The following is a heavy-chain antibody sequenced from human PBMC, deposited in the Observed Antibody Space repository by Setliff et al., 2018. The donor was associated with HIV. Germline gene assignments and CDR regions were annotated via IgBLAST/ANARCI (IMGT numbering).Heavy chain of an antibody. J-gene: IGHJ3*02. CDR2: IYTSGNT. V-gene: IGHV4-4*07. D-gene: IGHD6-19*01. Sequence: PSETLSLTCNVSGGSISRYYWSWIRQPAGKGLEWTGRIYTSGNTNYNPSLKSLKSRVTMSVDTSKNQFSLTLSSVTAADTAVYYCARDKTAVPRDVDAFDIWGQGTMVTVAS. CDR3: ARDKTAVPRDVDAFDI. CDR1: GGSISRYY.